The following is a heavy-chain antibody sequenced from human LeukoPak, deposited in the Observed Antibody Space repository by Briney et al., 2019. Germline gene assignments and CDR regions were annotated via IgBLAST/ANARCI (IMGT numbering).Heavy chain of an antibody. Sequence: PSETLSLTCTVSGGSISSGDYYWSWIRQPPGKGLEWIAFMYYSGSTYYNPSLKSRVTMSADTSKNQLSLKLSSVTAADTAVYYCARPYYYDSRIDPWGQGILVTVSS. CDR1: GGSISSGDYY. J-gene: IGHJ5*02. CDR3: ARPYYYDSRIDP. V-gene: IGHV4-30-4*01. CDR2: MYYSGST. D-gene: IGHD3-22*01.